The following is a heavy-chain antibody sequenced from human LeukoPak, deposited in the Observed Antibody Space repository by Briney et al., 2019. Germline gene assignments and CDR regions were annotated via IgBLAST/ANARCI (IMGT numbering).Heavy chain of an antibody. J-gene: IGHJ4*02. CDR1: GYSFTSYW. CDR2: IYPGDSDT. V-gene: IGHV5-51*01. D-gene: IGHD5-18*01. CDR3: ARYITTAMVTNYFDY. Sequence: GESLKLSCQGSGYSFTSYWIGWVRPMPGKGLEWMGIIYPGDSDTRYSPSFQGQVTISAHKSISTAYLQWSSLKASDTAMYYCARYITTAMVTNYFDYWGQGTLVTVSS.